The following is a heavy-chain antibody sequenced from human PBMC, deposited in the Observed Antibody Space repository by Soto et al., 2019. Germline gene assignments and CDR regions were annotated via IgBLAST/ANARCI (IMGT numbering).Heavy chain of an antibody. CDR1: GFTFSSYA. J-gene: IGHJ4*02. Sequence: GGSLRLSCAASGFTFSSYAMSWVRQAPGKGLEWVGFIRSKAYGGATEYAASVKDRFTISRDDSKSIAYLQMNSLETEDTAVYYCARRQYLDYWGQGTLVTVSS. CDR3: ARRQYLDY. V-gene: IGHV3-49*04. CDR2: IRSKAYGGAT.